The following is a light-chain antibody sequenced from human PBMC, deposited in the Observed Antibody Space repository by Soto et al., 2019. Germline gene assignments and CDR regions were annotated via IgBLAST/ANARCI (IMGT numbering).Light chain of an antibody. V-gene: IGLV2-14*01. Sequence: QSVLTQPASVSGSPGQSIPISCTGTSSDVGGYNFVACYHQHPGKAPKLMIYEVTHRPSGVSDRFSGSKSGNTASLTISGLQAEYEADYYCSSYTSNRGVFGTGTKLTVL. CDR3: SSYTSNRGV. CDR2: EVT. CDR1: SSDVGGYNF. J-gene: IGLJ1*01.